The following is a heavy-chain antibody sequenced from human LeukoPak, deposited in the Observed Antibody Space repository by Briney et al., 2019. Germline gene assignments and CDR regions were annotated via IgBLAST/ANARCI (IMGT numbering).Heavy chain of an antibody. J-gene: IGHJ4*02. CDR2: INEDGSDK. CDR1: GFTFSSHR. Sequence: SGGSLRLSCAASGFTFSSHRMSWVRQAPGKGLQWVADINEDGSDKYYVDSVKGRFTVSRDNARSSVYLQMNSLRADDTAVYYCVRKGLNYYYNSGYFYWGQGILVTVSS. CDR3: VRKGLNYYYNSGYFY. D-gene: IGHD3-22*01. V-gene: IGHV3-7*03.